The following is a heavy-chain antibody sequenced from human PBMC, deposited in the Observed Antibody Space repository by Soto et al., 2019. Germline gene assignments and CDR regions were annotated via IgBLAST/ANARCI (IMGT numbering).Heavy chain of an antibody. CDR3: ARHYRSGSRKWFDT. D-gene: IGHD6-19*01. CDR1: GGSINSSGYF. J-gene: IGHJ5*02. V-gene: IGHV4-39*01. CDR2: IYYSGST. Sequence: XETLSLPCSVSGGSINSSGYFWGWVRQPPGKGLEWIGSIYYSGSTYYNPSLRSRVTISVDTSKNQFSLKLSSVTAADTAVFYCARHYRSGSRKWFDTWGQGTLVTVSS.